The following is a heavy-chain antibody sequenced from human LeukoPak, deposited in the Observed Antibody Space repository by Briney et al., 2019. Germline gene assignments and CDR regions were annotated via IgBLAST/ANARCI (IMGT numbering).Heavy chain of an antibody. CDR1: GFSLTASAVG. CDR3: AHRRDSSGYQYRYWFAP. Sequence: KSGPTLVKPTQTLTLTCTFSGFSLTASAVGVGWICQPPGKALEWLALINWDDQKVYSPSLQSRLSITKDTSKNQVVLTMTNVDPVDTATYYCAHRRDSSGYQYRYWFAPWGQGTLVTVSS. CDR2: INWDDQK. J-gene: IGHJ5*02. V-gene: IGHV2-5*02. D-gene: IGHD3-22*01.